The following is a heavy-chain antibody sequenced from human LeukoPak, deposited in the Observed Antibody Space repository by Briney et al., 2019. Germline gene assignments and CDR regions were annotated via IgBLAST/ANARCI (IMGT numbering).Heavy chain of an antibody. J-gene: IGHJ4*02. D-gene: IGHD3-3*02. CDR3: AKDPLHLNPGGFDY. CDR1: GFTFSSYS. CDR2: ISSSSSYI. V-gene: IGHV3-21*04. Sequence: PGGSLRLSCAASGFTFSSYSMNWVRQAPGKGLEWVSSISSSSSYIYYADSVKGRFTISRDNSKNTLYLQMNSLRAEDTAVYYCAKDPLHLNPGGFDYWGQGTLVTVSS.